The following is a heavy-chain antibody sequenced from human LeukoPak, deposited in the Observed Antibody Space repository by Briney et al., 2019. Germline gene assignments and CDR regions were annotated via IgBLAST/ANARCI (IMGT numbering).Heavy chain of an antibody. CDR2: INSEGTST. Sequence: PGGSLRLSCAASGFTFSYYWMHWVRQAPGKGLVWVSRINSEGTSTSFADSVKGRFTVSRDNAKNTLYLQMNSLRPEDTAVYYCAKDQGNSWIPFDYWGQGTLVTVSS. CDR1: GFTFSYYW. CDR3: AKDQGNSWIPFDY. J-gene: IGHJ4*02. V-gene: IGHV3-74*01. D-gene: IGHD4-23*01.